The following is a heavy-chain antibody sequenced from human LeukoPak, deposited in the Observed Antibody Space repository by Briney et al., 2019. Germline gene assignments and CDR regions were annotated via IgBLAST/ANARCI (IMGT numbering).Heavy chain of an antibody. CDR1: GFTFSSYS. J-gene: IGHJ4*02. CDR2: ISSSSSYI. V-gene: IGHV3-21*01. CDR3: ARDDSGSYFGVDY. D-gene: IGHD1-26*01. Sequence: GGSLRLSCAASGFTFSSYSMNWVRQAPGKGLEWVSSISSSSSYIYYADSVKGRFTISRDNAKNSLYLQMNSLRAEDTAVYYCARDDSGSYFGVDYWGQGTLVTVSS.